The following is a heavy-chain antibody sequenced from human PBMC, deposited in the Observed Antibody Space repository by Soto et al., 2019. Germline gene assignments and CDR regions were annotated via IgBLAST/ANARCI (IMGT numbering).Heavy chain of an antibody. J-gene: IGHJ6*02. Sequence: HPGGSLRLSWGVTVSPVKKKIVTASRKDPGKGLEWASVIYNDGTTYYSQSVEGRFTISRDTSKNTLYLQMDRLRDEDTAVYYCVTPQPSGQSHARGVWGQGSRVTVSS. D-gene: IGHD3-10*01. CDR3: VTPQPSGQSHARGV. CDR2: IYNDGTT. CDR1: VSPVKKKI. V-gene: IGHV3-53*01.